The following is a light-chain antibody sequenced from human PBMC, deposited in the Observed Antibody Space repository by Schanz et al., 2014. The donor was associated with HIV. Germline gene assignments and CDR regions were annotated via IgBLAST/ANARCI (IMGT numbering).Light chain of an antibody. CDR1: SSNIGNNH. J-gene: IGLJ2*01. V-gene: IGLV1-40*01. CDR3: QSYDSSLSGSNVV. CDR2: GNK. Sequence: QSVLTQPPSVSGAPGQRVTISCSGSSSNIGNNHVSWYQQFPGTAPKLLIFGNKNRPSGVPDRFSGSKSGTSASLAITGLQPEDEADYYCQSYDSSLSGSNVVFGGGTKLTVL.